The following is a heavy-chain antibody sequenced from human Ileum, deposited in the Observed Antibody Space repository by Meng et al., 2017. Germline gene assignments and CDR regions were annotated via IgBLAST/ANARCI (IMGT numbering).Heavy chain of an antibody. V-gene: IGHV3-23*01. CDR2: ISASGATT. CDR1: GLTFSSYD. CDR3: AKDRAKSGYDGDFDC. J-gene: IGHJ4*02. Sequence: EVQLLESGGGLVKPGGSRRLSCVASGLTFSSYDMTWVRQAPGKGLEWVSGISASGATTYYADSVRGRFTISRDNSKNTLYLQMDSLGVEDAAIYYCAKDRAKSGYDGDFDCWGQGTLVTVSS. D-gene: IGHD5-12*01.